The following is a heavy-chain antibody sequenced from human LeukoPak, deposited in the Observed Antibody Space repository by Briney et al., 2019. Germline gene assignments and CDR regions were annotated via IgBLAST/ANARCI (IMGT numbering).Heavy chain of an antibody. D-gene: IGHD3-22*01. CDR1: GFTFSSYA. V-gene: IGHV3-30-3*01. CDR2: ISYDGSNK. Sequence: GSLRLSCAASGFTFSSYAMHWVRQAPGKGLEWVAVISYDGSNKYYADSVKGRFTISRDNSKNTLYLQMNSLRAEDTAVYYCARGAERVVDDFDYWGQGTLVTVSS. CDR3: ARGAERVVDDFDY. J-gene: IGHJ4*02.